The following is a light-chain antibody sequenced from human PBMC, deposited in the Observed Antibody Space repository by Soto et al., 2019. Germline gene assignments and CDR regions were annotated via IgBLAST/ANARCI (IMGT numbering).Light chain of an antibody. Sequence: ESVLTQSPGTLSLSPGERATLSCRASQSVSSSYLAWYQQKPGQAPRLLIYDASSRATGIPDRFSGSGSGTDFTLTISRLEPEDFAVYYCQQYGSSRTFGQGTKVDI. CDR3: QQYGSSRT. J-gene: IGKJ1*01. CDR1: QSVSSSY. V-gene: IGKV3-20*01. CDR2: DAS.